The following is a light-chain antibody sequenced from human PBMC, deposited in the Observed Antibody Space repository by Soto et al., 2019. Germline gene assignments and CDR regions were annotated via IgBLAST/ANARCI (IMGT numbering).Light chain of an antibody. CDR2: EVT. CDR3: SSYTSSSTPYV. CDR1: SSDVGNYNL. Sequence: QSVLTQPASVSGSPGQSITISCTGTSSDVGNYNLVSWYQQHPGKAPKLMIYEVTKRPSGVSNRFSASNSGNTASLTISGLQAEDEADYYCSSYTSSSTPYVFGTGTKVTVL. J-gene: IGLJ1*01. V-gene: IGLV2-14*02.